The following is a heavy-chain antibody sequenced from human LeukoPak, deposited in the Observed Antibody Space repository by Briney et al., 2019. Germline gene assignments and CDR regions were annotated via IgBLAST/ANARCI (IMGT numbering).Heavy chain of an antibody. CDR3: ARDRVGGANDY. D-gene: IGHD3-16*01. CDR1: GFTFSKHW. CDR2: IQERGSEK. V-gene: IGHV3-7*01. J-gene: IGHJ4*02. Sequence: PGGSLRLSCEASGFTFSKHWMSWVRQAPGKGLEWVANIQERGSEKKYVDSVKGRFTISRDNAKNSLFLQMNSLRAEDTAIYYCARDRVGGANDYWGQGTLVTVSS.